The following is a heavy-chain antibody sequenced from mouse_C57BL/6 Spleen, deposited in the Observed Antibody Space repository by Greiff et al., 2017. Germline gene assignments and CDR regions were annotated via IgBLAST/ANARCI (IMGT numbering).Heavy chain of an antibody. CDR1: GYTFTSYW. D-gene: IGHD2-4*01. V-gene: IGHV1-59*01. CDR2: IAPSDSYT. Sequence: VQLQQSGAELVRPGTSVKLSCKASGYTFTSYWMHWVKQRPGQGLEWIGVIAPSDSYTNYNQKFKGQATLTVDTSSSTAYMQLSSLTSEDSAVYYCARPDYDPHYYAMDYWGQGTSVTVSS. CDR3: ARPDYDPHYYAMDY. J-gene: IGHJ4*01.